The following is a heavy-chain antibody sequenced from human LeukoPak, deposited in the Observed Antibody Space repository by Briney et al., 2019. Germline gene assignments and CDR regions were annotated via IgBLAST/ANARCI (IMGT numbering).Heavy chain of an antibody. J-gene: IGHJ4*02. V-gene: IGHV3-23*01. CDR3: AKGHRYCTSGNCNSAVDY. CDR2: IGGGGGST. D-gene: IGHD2-15*01. Sequence: PGGSLRLSCSMSGFTLSHYAMSWVRQAPGKGLEWVSTIGGGGGSTDYPDSVKGRFTISRDNSKNTLYLQMNSLGAEDTAVYYCAKGHRYCTSGNCNSAVDYWGEGTLVTVP. CDR1: GFTLSHYA.